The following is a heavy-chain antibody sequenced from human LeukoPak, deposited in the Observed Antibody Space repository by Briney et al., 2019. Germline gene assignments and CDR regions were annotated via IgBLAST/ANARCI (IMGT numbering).Heavy chain of an antibody. V-gene: IGHV4-59*01. Sequence: PSETLSLTCTVADGSISPYYWSWIRQPPGKGLEWLGYIYHSGSTTYNPSLKSRVTISLDTSKNQISLNLSSVTAADTAVYFCARVRTGTFRGYFQHWGQGTLVTVSS. J-gene: IGHJ1*01. CDR3: ARVRTGTFRGYFQH. CDR1: DGSISPYY. D-gene: IGHD1-7*01. CDR2: IYHSGST.